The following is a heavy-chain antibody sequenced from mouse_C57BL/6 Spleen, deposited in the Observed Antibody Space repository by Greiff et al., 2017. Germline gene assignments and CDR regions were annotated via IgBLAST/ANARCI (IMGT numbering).Heavy chain of an antibody. J-gene: IGHJ3*01. V-gene: IGHV1-52*01. CDR2: IDPSDSDT. CDR1: GYTFTSYW. Sequence: VQLQQPGAELVRPGSSVKLSCKASGYTFTSYWMHWVKQRPIQGLEWIGNIDPSDSDTHYNQKFKDKATLTVDKSSSTAYMQLSSLTSEDSAVYYCARGGGSGSAWFAYWGQGTLVTVSA. CDR3: ARGGGSGSAWFAY. D-gene: IGHD1-1*01.